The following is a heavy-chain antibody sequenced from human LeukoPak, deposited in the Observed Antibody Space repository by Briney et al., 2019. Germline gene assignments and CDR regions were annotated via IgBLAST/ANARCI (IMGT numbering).Heavy chain of an antibody. J-gene: IGHJ4*02. D-gene: IGHD6-13*01. CDR3: ARVWGGYSSSWTTVDY. CDR2: IYYSGST. Sequence: SETLSLTCTVSGGSISSSTYFWGWIRQPPGKGLEWIGTIYYSGSTYYNPSLKSRVTISVDSSKNQFSLKLSSVTAADTAVYYCARVWGGYSSSWTTVDYWGQGTLVTVSS. V-gene: IGHV4-39*07. CDR1: GGSISSSTYF.